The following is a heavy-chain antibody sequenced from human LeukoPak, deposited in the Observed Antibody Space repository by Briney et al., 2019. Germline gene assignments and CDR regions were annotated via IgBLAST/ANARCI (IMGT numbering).Heavy chain of an antibody. CDR1: GYSISSGYY. J-gene: IGHJ4*02. V-gene: IGHV4-38-2*02. CDR2: IHHSGST. CDR3: ARDSGKAAASP. D-gene: IGHD6-13*01. Sequence: SETLSLTCIVSGYSISSGYYWGWIRQPPGKGLEWIGNIHHSGSTYYNPSLKSRVTISVDTSKNQLSLKLSSVTAADTAVYYCARDSGKAAASPWGQGTLVTVSS.